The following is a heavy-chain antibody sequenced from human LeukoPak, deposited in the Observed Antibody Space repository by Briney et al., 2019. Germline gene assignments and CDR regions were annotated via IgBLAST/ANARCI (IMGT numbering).Heavy chain of an antibody. J-gene: IGHJ4*02. V-gene: IGHV3-11*01. CDR2: ITSSGDDI. Sequence: GGSLRLSCAASGCTFSDYYMSWIRQAPGKGLEWVAYITSSGDDIYYADSVKGRFTISRDNAKNALFLRMNSLRVEDTATYYSASDIVATSGDFWGQGTLVSVSS. CDR3: ASDIVATSGDF. CDR1: GCTFSDYY. D-gene: IGHD5-12*01.